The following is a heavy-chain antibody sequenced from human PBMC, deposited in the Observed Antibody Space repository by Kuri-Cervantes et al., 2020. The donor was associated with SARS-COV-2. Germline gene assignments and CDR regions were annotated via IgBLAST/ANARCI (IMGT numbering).Heavy chain of an antibody. D-gene: IGHD4-17*01. Sequence: GESLKISCAASGFTFSSHAMSWVRQAPGKGLEWVSAISGSGGSTYCADSVKGRFTISRDNSKNTLYLQMNSLRAEDTAVYYCARDRYGDYEFFDYWGQGTLVTVSS. CDR2: ISGSGGST. CDR1: GFTFSSHA. V-gene: IGHV3-23*01. CDR3: ARDRYGDYEFFDY. J-gene: IGHJ4*02.